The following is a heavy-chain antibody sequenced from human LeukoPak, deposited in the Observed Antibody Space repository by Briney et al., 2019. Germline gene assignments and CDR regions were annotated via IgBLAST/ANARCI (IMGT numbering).Heavy chain of an antibody. CDR1: GGTFSSYA. Sequence: SVKVSCKASGGTFSSYAISWVRQAPGQGLEWMGGIIPIFGTANYAQKFQGRVTMTRNTSISTAYMELSSLRSEDTAVYYCARGVRDTMVRGVPLNWGQGTLVTVSS. V-gene: IGHV1-69*05. D-gene: IGHD3-10*01. CDR3: ARGVRDTMVRGVPLN. CDR2: IIPIFGTA. J-gene: IGHJ4*02.